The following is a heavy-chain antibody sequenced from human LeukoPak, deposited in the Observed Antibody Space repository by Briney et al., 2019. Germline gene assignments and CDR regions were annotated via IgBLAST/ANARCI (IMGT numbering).Heavy chain of an antibody. CDR3: ARDQIYCTGGYCYFDY. Sequence: GGSLRLSCAASGFTFSSYWMHWVRQAPGKGLVWVTRINSDGSSTSYADSVKGRFTISRDNAKNTLYLQMNSLRAEDTAVYYCARDQIYCTGGYCYFDYWGQGTLVTVSS. CDR1: GFTFSSYW. V-gene: IGHV3-74*01. D-gene: IGHD2-8*02. J-gene: IGHJ4*02. CDR2: INSDGSST.